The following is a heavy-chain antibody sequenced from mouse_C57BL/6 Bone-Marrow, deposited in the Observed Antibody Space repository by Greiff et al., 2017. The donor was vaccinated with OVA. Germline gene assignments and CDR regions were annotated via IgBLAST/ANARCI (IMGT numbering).Heavy chain of an antibody. CDR2: IYPGSGST. CDR3: ARRKNGRRKRDWFAY. D-gene: IGHD1-1*02. CDR1: GYTFTSYW. J-gene: IGHJ3*01. V-gene: IGHV1-55*01. Sequence: VKLQQPGAELVKPGASVKMSCKASGYTFTSYWITWVKQRPGQGLEWIGDIYPGSGSTNYNEKFKSKATLTVDTSSSTAYMQLSSLTSEDSAVYYCARRKNGRRKRDWFAYWGQGTLVTVSA.